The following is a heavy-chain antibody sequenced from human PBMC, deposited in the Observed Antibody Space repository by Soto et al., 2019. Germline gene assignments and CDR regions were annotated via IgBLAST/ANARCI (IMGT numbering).Heavy chain of an antibody. D-gene: IGHD6-19*01. J-gene: IGHJ4*02. Sequence: ASVKVSCKASGYTFTSYAMHWVRQAPGQGLEWMGWINAYNGNTNYAQKLQGRVTMTTDTSTSTAYMALRSLRSDDTAVYYCARDPVAGTYFDYWGQGALVTVSS. V-gene: IGHV1-18*01. CDR2: INAYNGNT. CDR1: GYTFTSYA. CDR3: ARDPVAGTYFDY.